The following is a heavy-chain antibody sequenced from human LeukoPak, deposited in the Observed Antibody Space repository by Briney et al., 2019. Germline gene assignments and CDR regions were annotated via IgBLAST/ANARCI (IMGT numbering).Heavy chain of an antibody. CDR2: ISYDGSNK. J-gene: IGHJ5*01. CDR3: AKEGPRASGPILDS. Sequence: PGGSLRLSCAASGFIFSSYSMNWVRRAPGKGLEWLAVISYDGSNKYHADSVKGRFTVSRDNSRDTLFLQMNSLRTEDTAVYYCAKEGPRASGPILDSWGQGTLVTVSS. CDR1: GFIFSSYS. D-gene: IGHD6-19*01. V-gene: IGHV3-30*18.